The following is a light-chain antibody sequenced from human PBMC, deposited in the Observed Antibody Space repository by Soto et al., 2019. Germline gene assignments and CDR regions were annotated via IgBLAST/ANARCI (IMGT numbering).Light chain of an antibody. CDR3: QQSYSTPGT. CDR1: QSISSY. Sequence: DIQMTQSPSSLSASVGDRVTITCRASQSISSYLNWYQQKPGKAPKLLIYAASSLQSGVPSRFSGSGSGTDFTLTISSLQPEDFATYYCQQSYSTPGTFGGGTKVDSK. CDR2: AAS. V-gene: IGKV1-39*01. J-gene: IGKJ4*01.